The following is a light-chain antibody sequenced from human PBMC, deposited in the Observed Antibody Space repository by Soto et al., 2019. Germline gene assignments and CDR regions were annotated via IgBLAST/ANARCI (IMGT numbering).Light chain of an antibody. Sequence: DIVLTQSPDSLSVSLGERATIDCKSSRSLLYSSNHKNYLAWYQHKPGQPPRLLINWASARESGVPDRFSGAGSGTDFTLTISSLEPEDFAVYYCQQRSNWPSTFGGGTKVEIK. CDR2: WAS. V-gene: IGKV4-1*01. J-gene: IGKJ4*01. CDR1: RSLLYSSNHKNY. CDR3: QQRSNWPST.